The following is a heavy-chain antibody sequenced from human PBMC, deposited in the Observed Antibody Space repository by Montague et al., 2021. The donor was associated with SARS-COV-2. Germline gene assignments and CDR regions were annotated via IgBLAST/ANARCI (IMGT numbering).Heavy chain of an antibody. CDR1: GASVRTYY. J-gene: IGHJ6*02. CDR3: ARGGADYSSAYYHEMDV. CDR2: LYTSGST. D-gene: IGHD5-12*01. Sequence: SETLSLTCTVSGASVRTYYWSWIRQSAGKKLEWMGRLYTSGSTYYNPPFKSRVTMSLDTSKNLFSLNLSSMTAADTAVYYCARGGADYSSAYYHEMDVWGQGIAVTVSS. V-gene: IGHV4-4*07.